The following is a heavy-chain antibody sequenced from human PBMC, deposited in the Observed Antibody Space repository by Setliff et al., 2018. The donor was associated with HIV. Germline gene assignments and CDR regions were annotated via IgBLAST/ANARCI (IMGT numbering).Heavy chain of an antibody. CDR3: VRVSCSSWYSIPRNYYYSMDV. D-gene: IGHD6-13*01. Sequence: SETLSLTCTVSGGSINSTSYYWGWIRQPPGNGLEWIGSIYHTGSTYYNPSLKSRVTISVDTSKNQFSLKLSSVTAADTAVYYCVRVSCSSWYSIPRNYYYSMDVWGEGTTVTVSS. CDR2: IYHTGST. V-gene: IGHV4-39*07. J-gene: IGHJ6*03. CDR1: GGSINSTSYY.